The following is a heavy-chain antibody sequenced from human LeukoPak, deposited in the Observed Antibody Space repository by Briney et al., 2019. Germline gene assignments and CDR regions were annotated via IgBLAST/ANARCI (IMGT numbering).Heavy chain of an antibody. CDR2: IYPGDSDT. D-gene: IGHD6-19*01. CDR3: ARLAVAGPRVFAFDI. V-gene: IGHV5-51*01. Sequence: GESLKISCQGSGYSFTSYWIGWVRQMPGKGLEWMGIIYPGDSDTRYSPSFQGQVTISADKSISTAYLQWSSLKASDTAMYYCARLAVAGPRVFAFDIWGQGTMVTVSS. CDR1: GYSFTSYW. J-gene: IGHJ3*02.